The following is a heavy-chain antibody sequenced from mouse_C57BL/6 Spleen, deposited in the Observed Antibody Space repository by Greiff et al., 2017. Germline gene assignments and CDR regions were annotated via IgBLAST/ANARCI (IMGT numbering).Heavy chain of an antibody. D-gene: IGHD2-2*01. CDR3: AKGSSTMVTTGAY. V-gene: IGHV1-81*01. CDR2: IYPRSGNT. CDR1: GYTFTSYG. J-gene: IGHJ3*01. Sequence: VKVVESGAELARPGASVKLSCKASGYTFTSYGISWVKQRTGQGLEWIGEIYPRSGNTYYNEKFKGKATLTADKSSSTAYMELRSLTSEDSAVYFCAKGSSTMVTTGAYWGQGTLVTVSA.